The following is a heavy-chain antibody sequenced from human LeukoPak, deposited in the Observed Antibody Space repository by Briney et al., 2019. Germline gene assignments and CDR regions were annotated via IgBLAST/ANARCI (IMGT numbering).Heavy chain of an antibody. CDR2: FGGAGGGSKT. CDR3: AAVSEPPTVTPFDY. J-gene: IGHJ4*02. V-gene: IGHV3-23*01. Sequence: GGSLRLSCAASGLAFSRHAMTWVRQAPGKGLEWVSSFGGAGGGSKTYYADSVKGRFTISRDNSKSVVFLHLNSLRAEYTAVYFCAAVSEPPTVTPFDYWGQGTMVVVSS. CDR1: GLAFSRHA. D-gene: IGHD4-17*01.